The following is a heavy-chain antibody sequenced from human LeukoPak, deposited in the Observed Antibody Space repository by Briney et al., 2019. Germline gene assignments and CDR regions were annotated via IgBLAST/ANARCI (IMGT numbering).Heavy chain of an antibody. CDR2: INNDGSST. J-gene: IGHJ3*02. CDR3: ARESGRYGFDI. D-gene: IGHD6-25*01. Sequence: QPGGSLRHSCAASGFTFSTYWMHWVRQAPGKGLVWVSRINNDGSSTNYADSVQGRFTISRDNAKNTLYLQMNSLRAEDTAVYYCARESGRYGFDIWGQGTMVTASS. CDR1: GFTFSTYW. V-gene: IGHV3-74*01.